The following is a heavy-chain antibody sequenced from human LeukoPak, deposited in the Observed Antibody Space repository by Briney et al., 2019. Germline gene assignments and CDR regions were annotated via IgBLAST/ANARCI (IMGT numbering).Heavy chain of an antibody. CDR2: ISGSGGST. CDR1: GFTFSSYA. V-gene: IGHV3-23*01. D-gene: IGHD2-2*01. Sequence: PGGSLRLSCAASGFTFSSYAMRWFRQAPGKGLEWVSAISGSGGSTYYADSVKGRFTISRDNSKNTMYLQMNSLRAEDTAVYYCAKVVPAALDYWGQGTLVTVSS. CDR3: AKVVPAALDY. J-gene: IGHJ4*02.